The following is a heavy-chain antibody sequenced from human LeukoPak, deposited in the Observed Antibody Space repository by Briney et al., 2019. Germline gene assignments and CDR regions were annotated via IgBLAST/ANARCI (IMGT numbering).Heavy chain of an antibody. V-gene: IGHV4-34*01. CDR2: INHSGST. D-gene: IGHD1-26*01. CDR3: AAKGGELLYNWFDP. J-gene: IGHJ5*02. CDR1: GGSFSGYY. Sequence: NSSETLSLTCAVYGGSFSGYYWSWIRQPPGKGLEGIGEINHSGSTNYNPSLKSRVTISVDTSKNQFSLKLSSVTAADTAVYYCAAKGGELLYNWFDPWGQGTLVTVSS.